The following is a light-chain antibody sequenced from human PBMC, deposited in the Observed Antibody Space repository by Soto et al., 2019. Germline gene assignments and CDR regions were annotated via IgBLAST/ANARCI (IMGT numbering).Light chain of an antibody. V-gene: IGKV3-15*01. CDR2: GAS. CDR1: QSVSSD. Sequence: EVVMTQSPATLSLSPGERATLSCRASQSVSSDLVWYQQKPGQAPRLLIYGASSRATGIPGRFSGSGSGTEFTLTISSLQSEDVAIYYCQQYNYWYTFGQGTKLEIK. J-gene: IGKJ2*01. CDR3: QQYNYWYT.